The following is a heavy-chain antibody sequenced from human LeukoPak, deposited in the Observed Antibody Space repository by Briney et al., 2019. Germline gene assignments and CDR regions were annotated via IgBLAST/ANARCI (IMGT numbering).Heavy chain of an antibody. CDR1: GFTFSSYG. D-gene: IGHD6-13*01. V-gene: IGHV3-30*02. CDR2: IRHDGSNK. Sequence: PGGSLRLSCAASGFTFSSYGMHWVRQAPGKGLEWVAFIRHDGSNKNYADSVKGRFTISRDNSKNTLYLQMNSLRAEDTAVYYCARDGIAAAGTGYYYYMDVWGKGTTVTVSS. CDR3: ARDGIAAAGTGYYYYMDV. J-gene: IGHJ6*03.